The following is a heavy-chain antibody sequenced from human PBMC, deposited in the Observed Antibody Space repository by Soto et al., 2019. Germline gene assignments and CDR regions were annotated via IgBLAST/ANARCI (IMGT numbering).Heavy chain of an antibody. D-gene: IGHD2-15*01. Sequence: ASVKVSCKASGGTFGRYAISWVRRAPGQSLEWMGQINAGFGATDLAQMFQGRVTITADKSTTTVYMELSSLRSDDTAVYYCATDCSGGSCYGASAMDVWGQGTTVTVSS. CDR2: INAGFGAT. CDR3: ATDCSGGSCYGASAMDV. J-gene: IGHJ6*02. CDR1: GGTFGRYA. V-gene: IGHV1-69*06.